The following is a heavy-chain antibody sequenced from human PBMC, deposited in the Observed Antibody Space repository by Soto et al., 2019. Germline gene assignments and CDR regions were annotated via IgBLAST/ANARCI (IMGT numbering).Heavy chain of an antibody. CDR1: GFTFSSYG. CDR2: ISYDGSNK. Sequence: PGGSLRLSCAASGFTFSSYGMHWVRQAPGKGLEWVAVISYDGSNKYYADSVKGRFTISRDNSKNTLYLQMNSLRAEDTAVYYCAKLIYDYYYYYGMDVWGQGTTVTAP. V-gene: IGHV3-30*18. J-gene: IGHJ6*02. D-gene: IGHD4-17*01. CDR3: AKLIYDYYYYYGMDV.